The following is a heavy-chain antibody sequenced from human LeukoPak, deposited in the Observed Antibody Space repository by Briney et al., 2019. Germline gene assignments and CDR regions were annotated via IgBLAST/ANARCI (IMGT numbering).Heavy chain of an antibody. CDR1: GFTFNNYA. D-gene: IGHD6-6*01. CDR3: AKDGAEGSSSYGGARWFDR. CDR2: IGASGGNT. V-gene: IGHV3-23*01. J-gene: IGHJ5*02. Sequence: PGGSLRLSCAASGFTFNNYAMTWVRQAPGKGLEWVSAIGASGGNTYYADSVKGRFTISRDNSKNTLYLQMDSLRAEDTALYYRAKDGAEGSSSYGGARWFDRWGQGTLVTVSS.